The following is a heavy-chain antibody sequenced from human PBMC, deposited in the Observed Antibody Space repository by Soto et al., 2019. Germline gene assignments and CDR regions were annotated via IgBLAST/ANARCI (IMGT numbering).Heavy chain of an antibody. Sequence: ASVKVSCKASGYTFTSFGISWVRQAPGQGLEWMGWINPNNGDTNYIQKFQGRVTMTRNTSISTAYMELSSLRSEDTAVYYCARTLYGDNVDYWGQGTLVTSPQ. CDR2: INPNNGDT. J-gene: IGHJ4*02. CDR3: ARTLYGDNVDY. D-gene: IGHD4-17*01. CDR1: GYTFTSFG. V-gene: IGHV1-8*02.